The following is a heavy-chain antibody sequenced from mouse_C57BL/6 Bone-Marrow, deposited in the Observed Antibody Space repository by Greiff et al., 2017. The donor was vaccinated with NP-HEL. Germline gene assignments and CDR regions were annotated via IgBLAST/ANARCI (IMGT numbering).Heavy chain of an antibody. V-gene: IGHV1-26*01. CDR2: INPNNGGT. Sequence: EVQLQQSGPELVKPGASVKISCKASGYTFTDYYMNWVKQSHGKSLEWIGDINPNNGGTSYNQKFKGKATLTVDKSSSTAYMQRRSLTSEDSADYYCATAVTTEVDYWGQGTTLTVSS. CDR1: GYTFTDYY. D-gene: IGHD2-12*01. J-gene: IGHJ2*01. CDR3: ATAVTTEVDY.